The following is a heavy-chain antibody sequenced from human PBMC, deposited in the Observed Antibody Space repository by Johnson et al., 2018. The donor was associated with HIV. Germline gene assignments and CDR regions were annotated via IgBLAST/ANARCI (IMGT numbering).Heavy chain of an antibody. CDR3: ARERIGYSSSGDAFDL. CDR1: GFTFSSYW. Sequence: VQLVESGGGVVQPGRSLRLSCAASGFTFSSYWMHWVRQAPGKGLVWVSRINNDGGSTTYADSVKGRFTISRDNAKNTLYLQLNSLRAEDTAVYYCARERIGYSSSGDAFDLWGPGTVVNVAS. V-gene: IGHV3-74*03. J-gene: IGHJ3*01. CDR2: INNDGGST. D-gene: IGHD2-2*01.